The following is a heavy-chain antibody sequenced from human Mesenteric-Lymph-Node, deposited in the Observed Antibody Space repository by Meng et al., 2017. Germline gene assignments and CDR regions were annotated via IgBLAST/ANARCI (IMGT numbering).Heavy chain of an antibody. CDR1: GFSFSPYS. J-gene: IGHJ2*01. CDR2: ISGDAGTK. V-gene: IGHV3-11*04. Sequence: GESLKISCAASGFSFSPYSMSWVRQAPGKGLEWVSSISGDAGTKYYADSVKGRFTISRDNAKNSLYLQMNSLRAEDTAVYYCARGLTYYYDSSGYYDSDNWYFDLWGRGTLVTVSA. CDR3: ARGLTYYYDSSGYYDSDNWYFDL. D-gene: IGHD3-22*01.